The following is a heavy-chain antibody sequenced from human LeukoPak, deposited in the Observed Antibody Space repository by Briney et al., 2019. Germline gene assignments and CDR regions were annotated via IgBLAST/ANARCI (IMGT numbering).Heavy chain of an antibody. CDR1: GFTFSTYD. D-gene: IGHD5-24*01. J-gene: IGHJ3*02. CDR3: ARESSNGYNSDTFDI. V-gene: IGHV3-13*01. Sequence: SGGSLRLSCAASGFTFSTYDMHWVRHPTGKGLEWVSAIGTAGDTYCPGSVKGRFTISRENAKNSLYLQMNSLRAGDTAVYYCARESSNGYNSDTFDIWGQGTMVTVSS. CDR2: IGTAGDT.